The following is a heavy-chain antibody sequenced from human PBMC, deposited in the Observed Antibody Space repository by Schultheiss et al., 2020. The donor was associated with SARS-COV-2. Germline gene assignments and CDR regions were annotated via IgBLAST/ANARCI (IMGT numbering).Heavy chain of an antibody. CDR1: GYTFTGYY. CDR2: INPSGGST. D-gene: IGHD3-3*01. V-gene: IGHV1-46*01. J-gene: IGHJ4*02. Sequence: ASVKVSCKASGYTFTGYYMHWVRQAPGQGLEWMGIINPSGGSTSYAQKFQGRVTMTRDTSTSTVYMELSSLRSEDTAVYYCAREDYDFWSGYYVGASASGVFDYWGQGTLVTVSS. CDR3: AREDYDFWSGYYVGASASGVFDY.